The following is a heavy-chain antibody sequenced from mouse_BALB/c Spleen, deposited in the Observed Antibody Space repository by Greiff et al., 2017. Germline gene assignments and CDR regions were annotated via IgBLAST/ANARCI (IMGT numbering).Heavy chain of an antibody. CDR2: IWSGGST. D-gene: IGHD1-2*01. CDR3: ARNHYYGYGHAMDY. CDR1: GFSLTSYG. V-gene: IGHV2-2*02. J-gene: IGHJ4*01. Sequence: QVQLQQSGPGLVQPSQSLSITCTVSGFSLTSYGVHWVRQSPGKGLEWLGVIWSGGSTDYNAAFISRLSISKDNSKSQVFFKMNSLQANDTAIYYCARNHYYGYGHAMDYWGQGTSVTVSS.